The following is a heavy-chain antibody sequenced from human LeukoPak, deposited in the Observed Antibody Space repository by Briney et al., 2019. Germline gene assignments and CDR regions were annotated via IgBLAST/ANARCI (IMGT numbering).Heavy chain of an antibody. CDR3: ARDRYSSSWSVWFDP. J-gene: IGHJ5*02. V-gene: IGHV3-30*03. Sequence: GGSLRLSCAASGFTFSSYGMHWVRQAPGKGLEWVAVISYDGSNKYYADSVKGRFTISRDNSKNTLYLQMNSLRAEDTAVYYCARDRYSSSWSVWFDPWGQGTLVTVSS. CDR2: ISYDGSNK. D-gene: IGHD6-13*01. CDR1: GFTFSSYG.